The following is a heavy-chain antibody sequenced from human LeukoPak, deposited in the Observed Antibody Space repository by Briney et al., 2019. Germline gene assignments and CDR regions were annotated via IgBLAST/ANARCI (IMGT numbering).Heavy chain of an antibody. CDR3: ARWDYDILTGYWQGYFDY. CDR2: IYPGDSDT. D-gene: IGHD3-9*01. Sequence: GESLKISCKGSGYSFTSYWIGWVRQMPAKGREWMGIIYPGDSDTRYSPSFQGQVTISADKSISTAYLQWSSLKASDTAMYYCARWDYDILTGYWQGYFDYWGQGTLVTVSS. V-gene: IGHV5-51*01. J-gene: IGHJ4*02. CDR1: GYSFTSYW.